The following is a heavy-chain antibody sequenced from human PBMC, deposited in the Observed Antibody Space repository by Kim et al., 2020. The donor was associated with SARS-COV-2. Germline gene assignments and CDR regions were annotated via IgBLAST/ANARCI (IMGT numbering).Heavy chain of an antibody. D-gene: IGHD6-13*01. Sequence: SETMSLTCAVYGGSFSGYYWSWIRQPPGKGLEWIGEINHSGSTNYNPSLKSRVTISVDTSKNQFSLKLSSVTAADTAVYYCARVGIAAAGSWDAFDIWGQGTMVTVSS. V-gene: IGHV4-34*01. CDR3: ARVGIAAAGSWDAFDI. CDR2: INHSGST. CDR1: GGSFSGYY. J-gene: IGHJ3*02.